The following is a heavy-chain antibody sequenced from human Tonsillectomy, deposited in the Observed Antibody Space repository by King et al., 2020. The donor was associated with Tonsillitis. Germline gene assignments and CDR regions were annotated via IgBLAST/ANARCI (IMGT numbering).Heavy chain of an antibody. V-gene: IGHV4-34*01. D-gene: IGHD6-13*01. CDR2: INHSGST. J-gene: IGHJ3*02. CDR1: GGSFSGYY. Sequence: VQLQQWGAGLLKPSETLSLTCAVYGGSFSGYYWSWIRQPPGKGLEWIGEINHSGSTKYSPSLKSRVTTSVDTSKNQFSLKLSSVTAADTAVYYCATSGIAAAGTRRVTFDIWGQGTMVTVSS. CDR3: ATSGIAAAGTRRVTFDI.